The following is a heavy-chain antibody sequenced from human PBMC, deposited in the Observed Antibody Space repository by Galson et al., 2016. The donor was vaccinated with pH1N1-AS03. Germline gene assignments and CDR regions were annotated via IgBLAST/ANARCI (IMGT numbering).Heavy chain of an antibody. D-gene: IGHD3-9*01. CDR1: GLTFSSYA. J-gene: IGHJ4*02. CDR2: VKGVFRTT. CDR3: ATAGNYFDIRRFDY. V-gene: IGHV1-69*05. Sequence: SVKVSCKASGLTFSSYAISWVRQSPGQGLEWMGGVKGVFRTTNYAQKFQGRITITMDQSTGRAYMEVSSLRAEDPAVYYCATAGNYFDIRRFDYWGQGTPVTVFS.